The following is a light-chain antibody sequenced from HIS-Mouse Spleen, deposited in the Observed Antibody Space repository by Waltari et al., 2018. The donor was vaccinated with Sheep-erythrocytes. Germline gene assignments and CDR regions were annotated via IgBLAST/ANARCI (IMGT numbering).Light chain of an antibody. Sequence: QSALTQPRPVSGSPGQSVTISCPGTRSDVGCYTYVPWYQQHPGTAPKLMIYDVSKRPSGVPDRFSGSKSGNTASLTISGLQAEDEADYYCCSYAGSYNHVFATGTKVTVL. V-gene: IGLV2-11*01. CDR2: DVS. CDR3: CSYAGSYNHV. J-gene: IGLJ1*01. CDR1: RSDVGCYTY.